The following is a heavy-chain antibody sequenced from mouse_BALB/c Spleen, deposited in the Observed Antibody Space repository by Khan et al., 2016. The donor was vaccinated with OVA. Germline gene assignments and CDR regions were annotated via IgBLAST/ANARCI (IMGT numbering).Heavy chain of an antibody. CDR3: ATSYFYGYYFDY. Sequence: EVQLVESGGDLVQPGGSRKLSCAASGFTFSSYGMHWVRQAPEKGLEWVAYISGDSNTIYYADTVKGRFTISRDNPRNTLFLQMNSLMSADTAMYYCATSYFYGYYFDYWGPGTTLTVSS. D-gene: IGHD1-1*01. CDR1: GFTFSSYG. J-gene: IGHJ2*01. CDR2: ISGDSNTI. V-gene: IGHV5-17*02.